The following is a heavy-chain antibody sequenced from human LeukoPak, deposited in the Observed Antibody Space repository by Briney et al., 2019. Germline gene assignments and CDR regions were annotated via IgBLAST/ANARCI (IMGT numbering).Heavy chain of an antibody. D-gene: IGHD2-2*01. CDR2: ISSSGRII. J-gene: IGHJ4*02. V-gene: IGHV3-48*03. Sequence: GGSLRLSCAGSGFTFSSYEMNWVRQAPGKGLEWVSDISSSGRIIYYADSVKGRFTISRDNTKNSLYLQMNSLRAEDTAVYYCARVSRYANDYWGQGTLVTVSS. CDR3: ARVSRYANDY. CDR1: GFTFSSYE.